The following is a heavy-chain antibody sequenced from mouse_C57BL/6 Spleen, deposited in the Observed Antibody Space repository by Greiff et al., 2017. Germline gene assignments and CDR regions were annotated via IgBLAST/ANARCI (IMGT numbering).Heavy chain of an antibody. Sequence: VQLQQPGAELVKPGASVKMSCKASGYTFTSYWITWVKQRPGQGLEWIGDIYPGSGSTNYNEKFKSKATLTVDTSSSTAYLQLRSRTSECSSFYYWARDYPWAMDYWGQGTSVTVSS. J-gene: IGHJ4*01. D-gene: IGHD5-5*01. CDR1: GYTFTSYW. V-gene: IGHV1-55*01. CDR2: IYPGSGST. CDR3: ARDYPWAMDY.